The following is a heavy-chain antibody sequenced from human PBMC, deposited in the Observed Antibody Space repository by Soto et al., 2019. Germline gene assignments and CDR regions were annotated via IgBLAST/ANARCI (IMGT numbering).Heavy chain of an antibody. J-gene: IGHJ6*02. CDR3: ASLRHSPSYYYFYGMDV. D-gene: IGHD5-18*01. CDR2: INAGNGNT. V-gene: IGHV1-3*01. CDR1: GYTFTSYA. Sequence: QVQLEQSGAEVKKPGASVKVSCKASGYTFTSYAMHWVRQAPGQRLEWMGWINAGNGNTKYSQKLQGRVTSTRDTSASTAYMELSSLRSEDTAVYYCASLRHSPSYYYFYGMDVWGQGTTVTVSS.